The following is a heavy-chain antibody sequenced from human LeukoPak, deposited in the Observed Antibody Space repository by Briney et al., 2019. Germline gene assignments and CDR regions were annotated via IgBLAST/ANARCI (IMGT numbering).Heavy chain of an antibody. CDR1: GGSISSYY. D-gene: IGHD1-26*01. CDR2: IYTSGST. J-gene: IGHJ5*01. CDR3: ARVEWELPNNWFDS. V-gene: IGHV4-4*07. Sequence: SETLSLTCTVSGGSISSYYWSWIRQPAGKGLEWIGRIYTSGSTNYNPSLKSRVTISVDTSKNQFSLKLSSVTAADTAVYYCARVEWELPNNWFDSWGQGTLVTVSS.